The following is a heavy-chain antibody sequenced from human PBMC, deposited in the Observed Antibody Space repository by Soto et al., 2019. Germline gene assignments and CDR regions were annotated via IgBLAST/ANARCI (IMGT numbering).Heavy chain of an antibody. J-gene: IGHJ3*02. CDR2: IYHSGST. V-gene: IGHV4-4*02. CDR3: ARVLRGYYDSSGLGSAFDI. D-gene: IGHD3-22*01. CDR1: GGSISSSNW. Sequence: SETLSLTCAVSGGSISSSNWWRWVRQPPGKGLEWIGEIYHSGSTNYNPSLKSRVTISVDKSKNQFSLKLSSVTAADTAVYYCARVLRGYYDSSGLGSAFDIWGQGTMVTVSS.